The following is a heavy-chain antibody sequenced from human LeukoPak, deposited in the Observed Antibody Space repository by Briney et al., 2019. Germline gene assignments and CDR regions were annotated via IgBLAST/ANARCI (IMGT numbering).Heavy chain of an antibody. J-gene: IGHJ4*02. CDR1: GGSITYYY. V-gene: IGHV4-59*01. D-gene: IGHD6-19*01. Sequence: SETLSLTCTVSGGSITYYYWSWIRQPPGKGLEWMGYIYYDESTNYNPSLKSRVTISVDTSKNQFSLRLTSVTAADTAVYYCARVGVAGPYYFDYWGQGTLVTVSS. CDR3: ARVGVAGPYYFDY. CDR2: IYYDEST.